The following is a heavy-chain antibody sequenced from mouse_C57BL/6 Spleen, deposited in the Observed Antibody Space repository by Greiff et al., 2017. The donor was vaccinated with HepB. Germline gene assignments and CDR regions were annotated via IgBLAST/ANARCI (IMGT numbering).Heavy chain of an antibody. D-gene: IGHD1-1*01. J-gene: IGHJ2*01. CDR3: ARWVVANYFDY. V-gene: IGHV1-76*01. CDR2: IYPGSGNT. CDR1: GYTFTDYY. Sequence: VQLQQSGAELVRPGASVKLSCKASGYTFTDYYINWVKQRPGQGLEWIARIYPGSGNTYYNEKFKGKATLTAEKSSSTAYMQLSSLTSEDSAVYFCARWVVANYFDYWGQGTTRTVSS.